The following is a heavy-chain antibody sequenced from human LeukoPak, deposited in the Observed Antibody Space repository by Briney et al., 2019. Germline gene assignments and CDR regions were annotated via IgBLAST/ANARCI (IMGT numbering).Heavy chain of an antibody. V-gene: IGHV3-23*01. Sequence: PGGSLRLSCAASGFTFSSYALSWVRQAPGKGLEWVSAISGSGGSTYYADSVKGRFTISRDNSKNTLYPQMNSLRAEDTAVYYCAKVSRAITGTNYYGMDVWGQGTTVTVSS. CDR1: GFTFSSYA. CDR3: AKVSRAITGTNYYGMDV. CDR2: ISGSGGST. J-gene: IGHJ6*02. D-gene: IGHD1-20*01.